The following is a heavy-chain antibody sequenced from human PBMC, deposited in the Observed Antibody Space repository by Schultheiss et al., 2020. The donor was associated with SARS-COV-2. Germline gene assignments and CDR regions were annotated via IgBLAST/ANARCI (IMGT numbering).Heavy chain of an antibody. J-gene: IGHJ2*01. V-gene: IGHV4-4*02. CDR1: GGSISSSNW. CDR3: ARVGIAARRMYFDL. CDR2: IYHSGST. D-gene: IGHD6-6*01. Sequence: SETLSLTCAVSGGSISSSNWWSWVRQPPGKGLEWIGEIYHSGSTYCNPSLKSRVTISVDTSKNQFSLKLSSVTAADTAVYYCARVGIAARRMYFDLWGRGTLVTVSS.